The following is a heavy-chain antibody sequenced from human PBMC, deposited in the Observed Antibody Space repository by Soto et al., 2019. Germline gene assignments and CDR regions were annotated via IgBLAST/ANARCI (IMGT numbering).Heavy chain of an antibody. Sequence: QVQLVQSGAEVKKPGSSVKVSCKASGGTFSSYTISWVRQAPGQGLEWMGRIIPILGIANYAQKFQGRVTIKSTSTAYMELSSLRSEDTAVYYCARDLSRDTAMVGYWGQGTLVTVSS. J-gene: IGHJ4*02. CDR1: GGTFSSYT. CDR2: IIPILGIA. CDR3: ARDLSRDTAMVGY. V-gene: IGHV1-69*08. D-gene: IGHD5-18*01.